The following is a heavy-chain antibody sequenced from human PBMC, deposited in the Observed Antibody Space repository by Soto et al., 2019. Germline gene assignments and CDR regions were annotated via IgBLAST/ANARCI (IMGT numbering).Heavy chain of an antibody. CDR2: IYPGDSNT. CDR3: ARQAYQYDTNSLGY. V-gene: IGHV5-51*01. D-gene: IGHD2-8*01. J-gene: IGHJ4*02. CDR1: GYRFTTYW. Sequence: PXESLTISCEGSGYRFTTYWIGLVRQMPGKGLEWMGLIYPGDSNTRFSPSFQGQVTISVDMSISTAYLQWSSLRVSDTAMYYCARQAYQYDTNSLGYWGQGTLVTVSS.